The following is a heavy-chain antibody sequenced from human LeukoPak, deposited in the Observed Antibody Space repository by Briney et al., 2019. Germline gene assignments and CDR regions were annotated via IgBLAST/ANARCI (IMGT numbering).Heavy chain of an antibody. V-gene: IGHV3-30-3*01. CDR3: ARGSTHGSSGYLRPFDY. Sequence: PGGSLRLSCEASGFSFSNAWMSWVRQAPGKGLDWVTIISYDGSNEYYAASVKGRFTISRDNSRNTVFLQMNSLRDEDTAVYYCARGSTHGSSGYLRPFDYWGRGTLVTVSS. J-gene: IGHJ4*02. D-gene: IGHD3-22*01. CDR1: GFSFSNAW. CDR2: ISYDGSNE.